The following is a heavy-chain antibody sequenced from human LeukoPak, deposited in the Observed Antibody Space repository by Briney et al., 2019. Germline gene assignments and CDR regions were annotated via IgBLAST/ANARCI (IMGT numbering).Heavy chain of an antibody. CDR3: ASVLDY. V-gene: IGHV3-30*04. J-gene: IGHJ4*02. Sequence: GGSLRLSCAASGFTFSSFAMHWVRQAPGKGLEWVAVIAYDGSDKYYADPVRGRFTISRDNSKNTVYLQVNNLKTEDTAVYYCASVLDYWGQGILVTVSS. CDR2: IAYDGSDK. CDR1: GFTFSSFA.